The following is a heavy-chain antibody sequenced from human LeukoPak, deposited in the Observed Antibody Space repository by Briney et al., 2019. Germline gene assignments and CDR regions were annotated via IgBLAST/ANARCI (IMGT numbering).Heavy chain of an antibody. V-gene: IGHV4-59*01. J-gene: IGHJ4*02. CDR3: ARDNSSGFDY. CDR1: GGSISSYY. D-gene: IGHD6-19*01. CDR2: IYYSGST. Sequence: SETLSLTCTVSGGSISSYYWSWIRQPPGKGLEWIGYIYYSGSTNYNPSLKSRVTISVDTSKNQFSLKLSSVTAADTAVYYCARDNSSGFDYWGQGTLVTVSS.